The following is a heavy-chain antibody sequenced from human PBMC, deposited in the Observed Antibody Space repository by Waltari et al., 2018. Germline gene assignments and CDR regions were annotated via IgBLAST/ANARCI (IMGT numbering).Heavy chain of an antibody. J-gene: IGHJ5*02. Sequence: EVLLVESGGGLVKPGASLRLSCEASGFTFETFTMSWVRQAPGKGLSWGSSISSSGTFIQYAESLRGRFTISRDNAKNLLFLQMNSLRAEDTGFYYCAPLYFDWSSATSWGQGTLVTVSS. CDR1: GFTFETFT. CDR2: ISSSGTFI. D-gene: IGHD3-9*01. CDR3: APLYFDWSSATS. V-gene: IGHV3-21*02.